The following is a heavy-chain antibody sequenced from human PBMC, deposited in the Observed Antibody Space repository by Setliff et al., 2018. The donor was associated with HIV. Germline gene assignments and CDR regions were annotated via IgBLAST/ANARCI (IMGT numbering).Heavy chain of an antibody. CDR2: IYHSGST. V-gene: IGHV4-39*01. CDR3: ARTAIDYYESSGYYHDAFDT. J-gene: IGHJ3*02. D-gene: IGHD3-22*01. Sequence: KASETLSLTCTVSGGSISSNSYSWGWIRQPPGKGLEWIGSIYHSGSTYNNPSPKSRVTISVDTSKNQFSLKLTSVTAADTAVYYCARTAIDYYESSGYYHDAFDTWGRGSMVTVSS. CDR1: GGSISSNSYS.